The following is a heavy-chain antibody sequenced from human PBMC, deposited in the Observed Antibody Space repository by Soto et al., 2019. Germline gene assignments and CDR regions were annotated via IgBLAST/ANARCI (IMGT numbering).Heavy chain of an antibody. CDR3: VKGSGGSRPYYFDY. CDR1: GFTFGNYA. Sequence: SLRLSCAASGFTFGNYAMSWVRQAPGRGLEWVSAISASGYSTYYADSVKGRFTISRDISKSTLYLQMSSLRGEDMAIYYCVKGSGGSRPYYFDYWGQGALVTVSS. D-gene: IGHD2-15*01. V-gene: IGHV3-23*01. J-gene: IGHJ4*02. CDR2: ISASGYST.